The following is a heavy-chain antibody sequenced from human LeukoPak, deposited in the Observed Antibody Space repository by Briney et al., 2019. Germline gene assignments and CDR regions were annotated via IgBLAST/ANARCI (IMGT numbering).Heavy chain of an antibody. Sequence: GGSLRLACAASGFTFSNYWLTWVRQAPGKGLEWVANIKQDGGKKTYVDSVKGRFTISRDNAKNSLYLQMNSLRVEDTAVYYCAGPPQAGPFDYWGQGTLVTVSP. D-gene: IGHD6-19*01. V-gene: IGHV3-7*01. CDR2: IKQDGGKK. J-gene: IGHJ4*02. CDR1: GFTFSNYW. CDR3: AGPPQAGPFDY.